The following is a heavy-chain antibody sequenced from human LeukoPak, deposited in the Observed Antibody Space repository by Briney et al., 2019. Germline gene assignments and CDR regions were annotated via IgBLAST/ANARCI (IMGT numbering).Heavy chain of an antibody. D-gene: IGHD1-26*01. J-gene: IGHJ4*02. Sequence: GGSLRPSCAASGFTFSSYAMSWVRQAPGKGLEWVSGISRSSGSTYYADSVKGRFTISRDNSKNTLYLQMNSLRAEDTALYYCAKGSMGATFPLDYWGQGTLVTVSS. CDR3: AKGSMGATFPLDY. CDR1: GFTFSSYA. CDR2: ISRSSGST. V-gene: IGHV3-23*01.